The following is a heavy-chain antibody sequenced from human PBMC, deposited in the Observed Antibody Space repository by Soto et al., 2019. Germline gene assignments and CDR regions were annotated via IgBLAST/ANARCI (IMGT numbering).Heavy chain of an antibody. Sequence: EVQLVDSGGGLVKPGGSLRLSCEASGFSVSNAWMNWVRQAPGKGLEWVGRIKTRDEGETTNYAAPVKGRFTISRDDSKKTLYLQMNSLKTEDTAVYYCTTVSVEGFWGQGTTVTVSS. CDR1: GFSVSNAW. CDR3: TTVSVEGF. D-gene: IGHD2-15*01. V-gene: IGHV3-15*07. J-gene: IGHJ6*02. CDR2: IKTRDEGETT.